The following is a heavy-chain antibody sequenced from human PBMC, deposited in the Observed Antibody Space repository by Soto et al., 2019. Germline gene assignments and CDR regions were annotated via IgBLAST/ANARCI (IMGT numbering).Heavy chain of an antibody. J-gene: IGHJ6*03. CDR2: MGTAGDT. D-gene: IGHD4-17*01. CDR1: GFTFSSYD. Sequence: EVQLVESGGGLVQPGGSLRLSCAASGFTFSSYDMHWVRQATGKGLEXXXXMGTAGDTYYPGSVKGRFTISRENAKNSLYLQMNSLRAGDTAVYYCARADPTTVRSYYYYYYMDVWGKGTTVTVSS. CDR3: ARADPTTVRSYYYYYYMDV. V-gene: IGHV3-13*01.